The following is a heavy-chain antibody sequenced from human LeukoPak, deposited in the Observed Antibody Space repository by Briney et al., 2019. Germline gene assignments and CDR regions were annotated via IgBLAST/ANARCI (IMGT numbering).Heavy chain of an antibody. CDR3: ATERDSSWTFDS. J-gene: IGHJ4*02. D-gene: IGHD6-13*01. CDR2: IIPIFGTA. CDR1: GGTFSSYA. V-gene: IGHV1-69*05. Sequence: SVKVSCKASGGTFSSYAISWVRQAPGQGLEWMGGIIPIFGTANYAQKFQGRVTITTDESTSTAYMELSSLRSEDTAVYYCATERDSSWTFDSWGQGTLVTVSS.